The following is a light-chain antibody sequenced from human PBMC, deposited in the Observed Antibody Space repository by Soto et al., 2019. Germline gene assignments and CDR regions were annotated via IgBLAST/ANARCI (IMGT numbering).Light chain of an antibody. CDR3: QQSYTST. J-gene: IGKJ1*01. CDR2: GAS. Sequence: DIQMTHSPSSLSASVGDRVTITCRASQSISRYLNWYQQKPGKAPKLLIYGASSLQSGVPSRFSGSASVTDFTLTISSLQPEDFATYYCQQSYTSTFGQGTKVDIK. V-gene: IGKV1-39*01. CDR1: QSISRY.